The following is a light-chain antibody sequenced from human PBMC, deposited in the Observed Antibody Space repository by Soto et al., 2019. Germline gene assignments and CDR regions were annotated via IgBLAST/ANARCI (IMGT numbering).Light chain of an antibody. J-gene: IGKJ4*01. CDR1: QGISIW. CDR2: AAS. Sequence: DIQMAQSPSSVSASVGDRVTISCRASQGISIWLAWYQQKPGKAPKLLVYAASNLQRGVPSRFSGSGSGTHFTLTISSLQTEDFATYYCQQVNSFPPTFGGGTKVDIK. V-gene: IGKV1-12*01. CDR3: QQVNSFPPT.